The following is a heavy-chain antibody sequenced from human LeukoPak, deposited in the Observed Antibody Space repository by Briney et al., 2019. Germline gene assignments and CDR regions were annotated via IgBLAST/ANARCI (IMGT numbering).Heavy chain of an antibody. CDR3: ATDRSNSWVDY. CDR1: GFIFSTYA. V-gene: IGHV3-23*01. Sequence: GGSLRLSCAASGFIFSTYAMSWVRQAPGKGLEWVSTIGGGGSSTYYAESVKGRFTISADNSKNTLFLQMSSLRVDDTAVYYCATDRSNSWVDYWGLGTLVTVAS. D-gene: IGHD6-19*01. J-gene: IGHJ4*02. CDR2: IGGGGSST.